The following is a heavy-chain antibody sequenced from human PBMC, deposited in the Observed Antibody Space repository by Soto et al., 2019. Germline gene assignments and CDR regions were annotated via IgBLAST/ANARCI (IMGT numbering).Heavy chain of an antibody. CDR3: ARDQVGDTRHVDY. Sequence: ASVKVSCKASGYTFNNFLMHWVRQAPGHSLEWIGYINAGNGDTRYSQGFQGRVTITRDTSASTAYMELSSLRSEDTALYYCARDQVGDTRHVDYWGQGTLVTVSS. V-gene: IGHV1-3*01. D-gene: IGHD3-10*01. CDR1: GYTFNNFL. J-gene: IGHJ4*02. CDR2: INAGNGDT.